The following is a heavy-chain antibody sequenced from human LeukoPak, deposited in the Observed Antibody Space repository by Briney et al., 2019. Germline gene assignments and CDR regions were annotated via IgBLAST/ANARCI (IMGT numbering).Heavy chain of an antibody. CDR2: ISYDGSNK. J-gene: IGHJ5*02. Sequence: HPGRSLRLSCPASGFTFSSYGMHWVRQAPGKGLEWVAVISYDGSNKYYADSVKGRFTISRDNSKNTLYLQMNSLRAEDTAVYYCAKHTAMVSWGQGTLVTVSS. CDR1: GFTFSSYG. D-gene: IGHD5-18*01. CDR3: AKHTAMVS. V-gene: IGHV3-30*18.